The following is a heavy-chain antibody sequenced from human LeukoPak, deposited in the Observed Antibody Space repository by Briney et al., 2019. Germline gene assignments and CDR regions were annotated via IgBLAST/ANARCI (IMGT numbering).Heavy chain of an antibody. CDR1: GGTFSSYA. CDR2: IIPIFGTA. D-gene: IGHD6-19*01. J-gene: IGHJ4*02. V-gene: IGHV1-69*01. Sequence: SVKVSCKASGGTFSSYAISWVRQAPGQGLEWMGGIIPIFGTANYAQKFQGRVTITVDESTSTAYMELSSLRSEDTAVYYCARTGAVAGYYFDYWGQGTLVTVSS. CDR3: ARTGAVAGYYFDY.